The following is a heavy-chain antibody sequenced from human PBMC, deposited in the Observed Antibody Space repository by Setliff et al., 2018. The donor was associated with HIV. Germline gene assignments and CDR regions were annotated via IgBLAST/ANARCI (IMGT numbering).Heavy chain of an antibody. CDR1: GGSFSGYY. V-gene: IGHV4-34*01. CDR2: INHSGST. J-gene: IGHJ4*02. CDR3: ARRSGWYDY. D-gene: IGHD6-19*01. Sequence: SETLSLTCAVYGGSFSGYYWSWIRQPPGKGLEWIGEINHSGSTNYNPSLKSRVTISVDTSKNQLSLKLSSVTAADTAVYYCARRSGWYDYWGQGTLVTVSS.